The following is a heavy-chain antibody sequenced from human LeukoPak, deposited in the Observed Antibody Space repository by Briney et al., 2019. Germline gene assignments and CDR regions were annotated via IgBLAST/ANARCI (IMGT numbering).Heavy chain of an antibody. V-gene: IGHV3-21*04. J-gene: IGHJ4*02. D-gene: IGHD3-22*01. CDR1: GLTFSSYS. Sequence: TGGSLRLSCAASGLTFSSYSMNWVRQAPGKGLEWVSSISSSSSYIYYADSVKGRFTISRDNSKNTLYLQMNSLRAEDTALYFCARDDRSGVVVAALGYWGQGTLVTVSS. CDR2: ISSSSSYI. CDR3: ARDDRSGVVVAALGY.